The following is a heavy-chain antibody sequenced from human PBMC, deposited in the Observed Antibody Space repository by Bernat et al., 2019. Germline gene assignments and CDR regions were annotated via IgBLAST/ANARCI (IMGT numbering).Heavy chain of an antibody. V-gene: IGHV4-59*03. D-gene: IGHD4/OR15-4a*01. CDR2: IYYTGSA. CDR3: ATMVTPTRPFDV. Sequence: QVQLQESGPGLVKPSETLSLTCTVSGGSINSDYWAWIRQPPGKGLEWLGYIYYTGSANYNPSLKSRVTISVDTSKNQFSLRLSSVTAADTAVYYCATMVTPTRPFDVWGQGTLVTVSS. J-gene: IGHJ4*02. CDR1: GGSINSDY.